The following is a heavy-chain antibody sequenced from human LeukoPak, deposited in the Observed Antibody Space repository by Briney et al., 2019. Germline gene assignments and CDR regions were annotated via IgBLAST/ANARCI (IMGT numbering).Heavy chain of an antibody. Sequence: ASVKVSCKASGYTFTSYYMHWVRQAPGQGLEWMGIINPSGGSTSYAQKFQGRVTITRDTSTSTDNMDRSRLRSEDTAVYYCARAGDSFHGDYWGQGTVVSVSS. V-gene: IGHV1-46*01. CDR2: INPSGGST. CDR1: GYTFTSYY. J-gene: IGHJ4*02. D-gene: IGHD3-16*01. CDR3: ARAGDSFHGDY.